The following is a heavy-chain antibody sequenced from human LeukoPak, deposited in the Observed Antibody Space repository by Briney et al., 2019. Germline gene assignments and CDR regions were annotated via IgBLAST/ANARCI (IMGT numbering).Heavy chain of an antibody. CDR3: TTENIVATIGDF. D-gene: IGHD5-12*01. CDR2: INPDGTVP. J-gene: IGHJ4*02. Sequence: GGSLRLSCAASGFTFNVFWLTWVRQAPGKGLEWVANINPDGTVPSYVDSVKGRFTISRDNANNSLYLQMNSLRPEDTAVYYCTTENIVATIGDFWGQGTLVTVSS. CDR1: GFTFNVFW. V-gene: IGHV3-7*01.